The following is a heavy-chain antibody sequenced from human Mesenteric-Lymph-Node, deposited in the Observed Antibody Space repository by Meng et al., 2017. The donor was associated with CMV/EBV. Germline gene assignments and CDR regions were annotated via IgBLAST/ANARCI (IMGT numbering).Heavy chain of an antibody. D-gene: IGHD3-10*02. V-gene: IGHV1-2*02. CDR1: GYAFTAYY. CDR3: AADVLRITAGDY. J-gene: IGHJ4*02. Sequence: CKASGYAFTAYYIHWVRQAPGQGLEWMGDINPRTGGTDLAQRFQGSVTLTRDTSITTAYMELRSLRSDDTAVYYCAADVLRITAGDYWGQGTLVTVSS. CDR2: INPRTGGT.